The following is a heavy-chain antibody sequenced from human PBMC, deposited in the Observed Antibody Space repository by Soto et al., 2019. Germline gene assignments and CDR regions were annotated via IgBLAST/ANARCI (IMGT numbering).Heavy chain of an antibody. CDR1: GFTFSGYA. J-gene: IGHJ6*02. D-gene: IGHD3-10*01. CDR3: ARGWYYYGSGSYAVGDV. V-gene: IGHV3-30*04. CDR2: ISYEGSYK. Sequence: RRLSCAASGFTFSGYAMHWVRHAPGKGLEWVAIISYEGSYKYYADSVKGRFTVSRDNSKNTVYLQMNSLRAEDTAVYYCARGWYYYGSGSYAVGDVWGLGTTVTVSS.